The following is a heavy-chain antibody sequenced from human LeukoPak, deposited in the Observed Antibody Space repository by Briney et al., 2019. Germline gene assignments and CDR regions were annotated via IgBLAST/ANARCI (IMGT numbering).Heavy chain of an antibody. J-gene: IGHJ5*02. CDR1: GYTFTGYY. V-gene: IGHV1-2*06. D-gene: IGHD2-15*01. Sequence: ASVKVSCKASGYTFTGYYMHWVRQAPGQGLEWMRRINPNSGGTNYAQKLQGRVTMTRDTSISTAYMELSRLRSDDTAVYYCARAVVVVAATPPRFDPWGQGTLVTVSS. CDR2: INPNSGGT. CDR3: ARAVVVVAATPPRFDP.